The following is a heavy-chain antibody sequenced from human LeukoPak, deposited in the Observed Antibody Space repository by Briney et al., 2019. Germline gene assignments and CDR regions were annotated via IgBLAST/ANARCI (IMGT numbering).Heavy chain of an antibody. CDR2: INPSGGST. D-gene: IGHD4-17*01. CDR3: ARGRTVTNRAPDDAFDI. Sequence: ASVKVSCKASGYTFTSYYMHWVRQAPGQGLEWMGIINPSGGSTSYAQKFQGRVTMTRDTSTSTVYMELSSLRSEDTAVYYCARGRTVTNRAPDDAFDIWGQGTMVTVSS. V-gene: IGHV1-46*01. J-gene: IGHJ3*02. CDR1: GYTFTSYY.